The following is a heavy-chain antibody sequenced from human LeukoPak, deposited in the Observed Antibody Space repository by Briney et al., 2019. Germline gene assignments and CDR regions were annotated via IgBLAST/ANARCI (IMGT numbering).Heavy chain of an antibody. CDR3: AKRGSVGIDY. CDR2: MSGSGGST. Sequence: GGSLRLSCAASGFTFSNYAMSWVRQAPGKGLEWVSAMSGSGGSTYYADSVKGRFTISRDNSKNTLYLQMNSLRAEDTAVYYCAKRGSVGIDYWGQGTLVTVSS. D-gene: IGHD2-2*01. CDR1: GFTFSNYA. V-gene: IGHV3-23*01. J-gene: IGHJ4*02.